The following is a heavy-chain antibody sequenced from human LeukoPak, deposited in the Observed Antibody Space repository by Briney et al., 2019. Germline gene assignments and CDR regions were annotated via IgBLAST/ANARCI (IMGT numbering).Heavy chain of an antibody. CDR2: IYHSGST. CDR3: ARGWSETTIYYYFMDV. Sequence: SETLSLTCAVYGGSFSGYYWSWIRQPPGKGLEWIGEIYHSGSTNYNPSLKSRVSISVDTSKNEFSLKLSSVTAADTALYYCARGWSETTIYYYFMDVWGKGTTVTVSS. CDR1: GGSFSGYY. D-gene: IGHD3-3*01. J-gene: IGHJ6*03. V-gene: IGHV4-34*01.